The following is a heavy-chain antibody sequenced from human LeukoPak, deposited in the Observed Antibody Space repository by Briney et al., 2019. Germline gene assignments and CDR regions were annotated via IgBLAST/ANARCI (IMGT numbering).Heavy chain of an antibody. CDR3: ARLTSGSGTYLFDY. Sequence: SETLSLTCAVYGGSFSGYYWSWIRQPPGKGLEWIGEINHSGSTNYNPSLKSRVTISVDTSKNQFPLNLSSVTAADTAVYYCARLTSGSGTYLFDYWGQGTLVTVSS. D-gene: IGHD3-10*01. CDR2: INHSGST. V-gene: IGHV4-34*01. J-gene: IGHJ4*02. CDR1: GGSFSGYY.